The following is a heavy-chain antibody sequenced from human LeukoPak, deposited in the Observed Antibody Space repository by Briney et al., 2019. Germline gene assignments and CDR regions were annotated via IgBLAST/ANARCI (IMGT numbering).Heavy chain of an antibody. J-gene: IGHJ4*02. CDR2: TNSDGSST. D-gene: IGHD6-13*01. CDR1: GFTFSSYW. CDR3: ARQEQSFRISSYFDY. Sequence: GSLRLSCAASGFTFSSYWMHWVRQAPGKGLVWVSRTNSDGSSTSYADSVKGRFTISRDNAKNTLYLQMNSLRAEDTAVYYCARQEQSFRISSYFDYWGQGTLVTVSS. V-gene: IGHV3-74*01.